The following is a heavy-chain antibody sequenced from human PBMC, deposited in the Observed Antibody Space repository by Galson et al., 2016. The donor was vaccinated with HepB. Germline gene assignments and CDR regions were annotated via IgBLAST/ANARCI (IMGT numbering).Heavy chain of an antibody. CDR3: VRVGSGYDY. V-gene: IGHV3-64*02. CDR2: IHYHGGST. Sequence: SLRLSCAASGFILSDYSMHWVRQAPGKGLEYVSAIHYHGGSTFYADSVKGGFTISRDNSKNTLYLHVGSLRPEDMAVYYCVRVGSGYDYWGQGTLVTVSS. D-gene: IGHD3-22*01. CDR1: GFILSDYS. J-gene: IGHJ4*02.